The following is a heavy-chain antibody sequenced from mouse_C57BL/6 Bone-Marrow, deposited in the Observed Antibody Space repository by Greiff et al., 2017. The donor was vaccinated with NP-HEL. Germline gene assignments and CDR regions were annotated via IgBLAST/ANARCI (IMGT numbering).Heavy chain of an antibody. CDR3: ASRGYYGSSPFAY. J-gene: IGHJ3*01. D-gene: IGHD1-1*01. Sequence: VKLQQPGAELVKPGASVKLSCKASGYTFTSYWMHWVKQRPGQGLEWIGMIHPNSGSTNYNEKFKSKATLTVDKSSSTAYMQLSSLTSEDSAVYYCASRGYYGSSPFAYWGQGTLVTVSA. V-gene: IGHV1-64*01. CDR1: GYTFTSYW. CDR2: IHPNSGST.